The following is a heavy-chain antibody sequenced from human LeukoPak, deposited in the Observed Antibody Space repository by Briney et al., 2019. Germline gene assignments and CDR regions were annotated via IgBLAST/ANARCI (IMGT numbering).Heavy chain of an antibody. V-gene: IGHV4-4*07. CDR1: GGSISSCY. D-gene: IGHD5-18*01. Sequence: PSETLSLTCTVSGGSISSCYWSWIRQPAGKGLEWIGRIYTSGSTNCNPSLKSRVTMSVDTSKNQFSLKLSSVTAADTAVYYCATWGWIQLWLLWGQGTLVTVSS. CDR2: IYTSGST. J-gene: IGHJ4*02. CDR3: ATWGWIQLWLL.